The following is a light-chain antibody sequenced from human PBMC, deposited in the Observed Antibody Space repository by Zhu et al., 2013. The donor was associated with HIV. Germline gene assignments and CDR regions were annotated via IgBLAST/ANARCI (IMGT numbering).Light chain of an antibody. CDR1: QSVSSN. Sequence: ETVMTQSPDTLSVSPGERATLSCRASQSVSSNLAWYQQKPGQAPRLLIYGASSRATGIPARFSGSGSGTEFTLTINSLQSEDFAVYYCQQYNNWPRTFGQGTKVEIK. V-gene: IGKV3D-15*01. CDR3: QQYNNWPRT. CDR2: GAS. J-gene: IGKJ1*01.